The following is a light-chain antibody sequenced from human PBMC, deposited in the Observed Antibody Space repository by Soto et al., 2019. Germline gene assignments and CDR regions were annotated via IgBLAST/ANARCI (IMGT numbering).Light chain of an antibody. Sequence: DIRMTQSPSTQSAFFGDRVTITCRASQSISLSLAWYQQKPGKAPDLLISDASNLERGVPSRFSGSGSGTEFTLAISSLTPDDFATYYCQQYNSYWTFGPGTKVDIK. CDR1: QSISLS. CDR3: QQYNSYWT. V-gene: IGKV1-5*01. J-gene: IGKJ1*01. CDR2: DAS.